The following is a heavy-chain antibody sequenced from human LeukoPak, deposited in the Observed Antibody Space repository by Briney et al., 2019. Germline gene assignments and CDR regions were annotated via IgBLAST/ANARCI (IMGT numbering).Heavy chain of an antibody. CDR2: ISSSSSTI. V-gene: IGHV3-48*01. D-gene: IGHD1-26*01. CDR3: ARDRTVGATPIFDY. J-gene: IGHJ4*02. CDR1: GVTFSSYS. Sequence: GGSLRLSCAASGVTFSSYSMNWVRQAPGKGLEWVSYISSSSSTIYYADSVKGRFTISRDNAKNSLYLQMNTLRAEDTAVYYCARDRTVGATPIFDYWGQGTLVTVSS.